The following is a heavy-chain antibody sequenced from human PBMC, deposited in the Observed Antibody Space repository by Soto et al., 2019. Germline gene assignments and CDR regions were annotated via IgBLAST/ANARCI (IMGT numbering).Heavy chain of an antibody. D-gene: IGHD6-19*01. V-gene: IGHV3-33*01. CDR3: ARDSLKYSSGWYGIDY. CDR1: GFTFSSYG. Sequence: VQLVESGGGLVKPGGSLRLSCAASGFTFSSYGMHWVRQAPGKGLEWVALIWYDGSNKYYADSVKGRFSISRDNSKNTLYLQMNSLRAEDTAVYYCARDSLKYSSGWYGIDYWGQGTLVTVSS. CDR2: IWYDGSNK. J-gene: IGHJ4*02.